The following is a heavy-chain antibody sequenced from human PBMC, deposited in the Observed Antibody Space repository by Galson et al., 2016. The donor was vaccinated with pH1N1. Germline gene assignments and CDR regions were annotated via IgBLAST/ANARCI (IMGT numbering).Heavy chain of an antibody. CDR3: ARDPVDYPSYYYLYGLDV. J-gene: IGHJ6*02. CDR2: ISYDGSNK. D-gene: IGHD4-11*01. Sequence: LRLSCAASGFTFRSYAMHWVRQAPGKGLEWVAVISYDGSNKDYAEAVKGRFTIARENSRNMLYVQMNSLRVADTAVYYCARDPVDYPSYYYLYGLDVWGQGTTVAVSS. CDR1: GFTFRSYA. V-gene: IGHV3-30-3*01.